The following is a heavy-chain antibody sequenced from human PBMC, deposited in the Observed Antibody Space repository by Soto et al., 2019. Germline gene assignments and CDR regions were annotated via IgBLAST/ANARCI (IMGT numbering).Heavy chain of an antibody. CDR1: GGSIGHYH. V-gene: IGHV4-59*01. D-gene: IGHD6-19*01. Sequence: SETLSLTCTVSGGSIGHYHWSWIRQPPGKGLEWIGHFFYSGRTNYNPSLKSRVTMSVDTSKNQFSLKLTSVTAADTAVYYCAKEGYSSGWYWAFDIWGQGTMVTVSS. J-gene: IGHJ3*02. CDR3: AKEGYSSGWYWAFDI. CDR2: FFYSGRT.